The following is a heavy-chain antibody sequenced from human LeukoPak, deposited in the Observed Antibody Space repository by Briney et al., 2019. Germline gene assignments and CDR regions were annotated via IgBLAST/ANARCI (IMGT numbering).Heavy chain of an antibody. CDR2: IKQDGSET. V-gene: IGHV3-7*01. CDR1: GFTFSSYW. D-gene: IGHD3-10*01. J-gene: IGHJ4*02. Sequence: GGSLRLSCAVSGFTFSSYWMKWVRQAPGKGLEWVASIKQDGSETYCVHSVKGRFTISRDNAKNSLYLQMSSLRAEDTAVYYCALYGSGSYPDWGQGTLVTVSS. CDR3: ALYGSGSYPD.